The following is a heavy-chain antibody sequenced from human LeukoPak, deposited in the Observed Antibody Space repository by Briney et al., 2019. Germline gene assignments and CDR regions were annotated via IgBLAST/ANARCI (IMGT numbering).Heavy chain of an antibody. CDR2: ISNNGGYT. D-gene: IGHD2-15*01. CDR3: AKQLGYCSDGSCYFPY. Sequence: PSVGSLRLSCAASGFTFSSSAMSWVRQAPGKGLEWVSAISNNGGYTYYADSVQGRFTISRDNSKSTLCLQMNSLRAEDTAVYYCAKQLGYCSDGSCYFPYWGQGTLVTVSS. CDR1: GFTFSSSA. V-gene: IGHV3-23*01. J-gene: IGHJ4*02.